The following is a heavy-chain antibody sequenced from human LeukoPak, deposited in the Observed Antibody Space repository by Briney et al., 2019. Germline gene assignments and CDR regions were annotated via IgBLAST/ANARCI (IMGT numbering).Heavy chain of an antibody. CDR2: IYSGGST. D-gene: IGHD3-22*01. CDR3: AKVSPGYYDSSGTDAFDI. Sequence: PGGSLRLSCAASEFSVGSNYMTWVRQAPGKGLEWVSLIYSGGSTYYADSVKGRFTISRDNSKNTLYLQMNSLRAEDTAVYYCAKVSPGYYDSSGTDAFDIWGQGTMVTVSS. V-gene: IGHV3-66*01. J-gene: IGHJ3*02. CDR1: EFSVGSNY.